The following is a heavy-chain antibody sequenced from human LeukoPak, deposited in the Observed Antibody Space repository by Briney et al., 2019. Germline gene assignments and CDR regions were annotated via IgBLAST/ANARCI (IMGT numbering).Heavy chain of an antibody. CDR1: GVSISSYY. V-gene: IGHV4-59*01. D-gene: IGHD3-10*01. J-gene: IGHJ5*02. CDR3: ARGITMVPHWFDP. Sequence: KASETLSLTCTVSGVSISSYYWSWIRQPPGKGLEWIGYIYYSGSTNYNPSLKSRVTISVDTSKNQFSLKLCSVTAADTAVYYCARGITMVPHWFDPWGQGTLVTVSS. CDR2: IYYSGST.